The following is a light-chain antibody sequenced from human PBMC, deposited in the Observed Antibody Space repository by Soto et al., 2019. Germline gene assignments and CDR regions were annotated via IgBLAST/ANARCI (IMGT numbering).Light chain of an antibody. CDR3: SSYTLRNTLVL. CDR1: SSDVGGYNF. CDR2: EVS. Sequence: QFALTQPASVSGSPGQSITISCTGTSSDVGGYNFVSWYQQHPGKAPRLIIYEVSSRPSGVSYRFSGSKSGNTASLTISGLQAEDEADYYCSSYTLRNTLVLFGGGTKVTVL. J-gene: IGLJ3*02. V-gene: IGLV2-14*01.